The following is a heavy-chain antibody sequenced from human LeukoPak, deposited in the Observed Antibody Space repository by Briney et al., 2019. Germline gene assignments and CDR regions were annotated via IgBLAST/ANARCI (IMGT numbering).Heavy chain of an antibody. J-gene: IGHJ4*02. CDR3: ARLGLGYCSGGSCDSGLVY. CDR2: IYYSGST. V-gene: IGHV4-59*08. Sequence: SETLSLTCTVSGGSISSYYWSWIRQPPGKGLEWIGYIYYSGSTNYNPSLKSQVTISVDTSKNQFSLKLSSVTAADTAVYYCARLGLGYCSGGSCDSGLVYWGQGTLVTVSS. CDR1: GGSISSYY. D-gene: IGHD2-15*01.